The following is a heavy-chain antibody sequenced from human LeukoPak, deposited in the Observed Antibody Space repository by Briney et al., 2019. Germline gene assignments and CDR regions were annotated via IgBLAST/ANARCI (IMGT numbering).Heavy chain of an antibody. CDR2: ICGSGGST. Sequence: PGGTLRLSCAASGFTFSSYGMSWVRQAPGKGLEWVSAICGSGGSTYYADSVKGRFTISRDNAKNSLYLQMNSLRAEDTAVYYCAELGITMSGGVWGKGTTVTISS. D-gene: IGHD3-10*02. V-gene: IGHV3-23*01. CDR1: GFTFSSYG. J-gene: IGHJ6*04. CDR3: AELGITMSGGV.